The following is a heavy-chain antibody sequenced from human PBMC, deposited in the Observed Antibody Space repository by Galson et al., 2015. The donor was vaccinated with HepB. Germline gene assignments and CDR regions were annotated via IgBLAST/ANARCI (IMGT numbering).Heavy chain of an antibody. Sequence: SLRLSCAASAFTFSNAWMSWVRQAPGKGLEYIGRIKSKADGGTTEYAAPVKGRFTISRDDSQNTLYLQMNNLNTEDTAVYYCTREWNSIQYRGQGALVTVSS. CDR3: TREWNSIQY. D-gene: IGHD1-7*01. CDR1: AFTFSNAW. CDR2: IKSKADGGTT. J-gene: IGHJ4*02. V-gene: IGHV3-15*01.